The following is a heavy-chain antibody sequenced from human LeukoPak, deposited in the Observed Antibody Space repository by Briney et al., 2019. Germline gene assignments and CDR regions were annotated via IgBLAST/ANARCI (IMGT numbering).Heavy chain of an antibody. D-gene: IGHD1-26*01. CDR3: AKADASGSYYLGAFDI. Sequence: GGSLRLSCAASGFTLSNYWMHWVRQAPGKGLVWVSRINTDGTSTGYADSVKGRFTISRDNAKNSLYLQMNSLRAEDTALYYCAKADASGSYYLGAFDIWGQGTMVTVSS. J-gene: IGHJ3*02. V-gene: IGHV3-74*01. CDR1: GFTLSNYW. CDR2: INTDGTST.